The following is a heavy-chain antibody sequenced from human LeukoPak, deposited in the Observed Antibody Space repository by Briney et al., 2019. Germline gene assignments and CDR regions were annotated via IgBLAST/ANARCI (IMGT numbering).Heavy chain of an antibody. J-gene: IGHJ4*02. CDR3: AKGTYYYGSSGYRLSHFDY. CDR1: GFTFSSFP. Sequence: GGSLRLSCAASGFTFSSFPMGWVRQAPGRGLEWVSSISASGGSTYHADSVKGRFTISRDNSKNSLYLQMNSLRAEDTAVYYCAKGTYYYGSSGYRLSHFDYWGQGTLVTVSS. V-gene: IGHV3-23*01. CDR2: ISASGGST. D-gene: IGHD3-22*01.